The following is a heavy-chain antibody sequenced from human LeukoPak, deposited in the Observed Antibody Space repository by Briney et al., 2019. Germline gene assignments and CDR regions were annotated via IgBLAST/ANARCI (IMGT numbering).Heavy chain of an antibody. CDR2: ISYDGSNK. D-gene: IGHD3-9*01. V-gene: IGHV3-30*18. Sequence: GRSLRLSCAASGFTFSSYGTHWVRQAPGKGLEWVAVISYDGSNKYYADSVKGRFTISGDNSKNTLYLQMNSLRAEDTAVYYCAKVDDISAVFDYWGQGTLVTVSS. CDR3: AKVDDISAVFDY. J-gene: IGHJ4*02. CDR1: GFTFSSYG.